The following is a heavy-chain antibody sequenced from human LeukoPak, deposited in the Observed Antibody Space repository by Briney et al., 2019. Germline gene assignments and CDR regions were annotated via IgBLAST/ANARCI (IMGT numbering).Heavy chain of an antibody. CDR1: GYVFASHW. D-gene: IGHD1-26*01. CDR3: ARLGGNYYYYGMDV. CDR2: IYPGDSDT. V-gene: IGHV5-51*01. Sequence: GESLKISCKGSGYVFASHWIGWVRPMPEKGPEWMGIIYPGDSDTRYSPAFQGQVTISADKSNSTAYLQWSSLKASDTAMYYCARLGGNYYYYGMDVWGQGTTVTVSS. J-gene: IGHJ6*02.